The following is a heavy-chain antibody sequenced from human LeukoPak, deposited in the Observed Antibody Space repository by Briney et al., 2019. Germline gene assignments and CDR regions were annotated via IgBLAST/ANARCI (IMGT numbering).Heavy chain of an antibody. CDR3: AREAVAGTSDY. Sequence: SETLSLTCTVSGGSISSYYWSWIRQPPGKGLEWIGYIYYSGSTNYIPSLKSRVTISLDTSKNQFSLKLSSVTAADTAVYYCAREAVAGTSDYWGQGTLVTVSS. CDR1: GGSISSYY. D-gene: IGHD6-19*01. J-gene: IGHJ4*02. V-gene: IGHV4-59*12. CDR2: IYYSGST.